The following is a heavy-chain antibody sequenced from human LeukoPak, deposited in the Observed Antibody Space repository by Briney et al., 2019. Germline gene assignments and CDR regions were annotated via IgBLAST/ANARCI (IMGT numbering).Heavy chain of an antibody. CDR2: MYLSGTT. Sequence: SETLSLTCTVSGDYINSLDLWSWVRQPPGKGLEWIGEMYLSGTTHSNPSVKSRVTISIDKSKNQFFLNLSSVTAADTAVYYCAGLVGRYSSGLYYYYFDYWGQGTLVTVSS. J-gene: IGHJ4*02. CDR3: AGLVGRYSSGLYYYYFDY. CDR1: GDYINSLDL. D-gene: IGHD3-22*01. V-gene: IGHV4-4*02.